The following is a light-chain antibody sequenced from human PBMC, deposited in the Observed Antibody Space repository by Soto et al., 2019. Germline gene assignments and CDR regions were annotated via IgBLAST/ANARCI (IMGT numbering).Light chain of an antibody. CDR2: KAS. CDR1: QNIRSW. Sequence: DIQMTQSPSTLSASVGDRVSITCRASQNIRSWLAWYQHKPGKAPKLLIYKASTLDSGVPSRFSGSGSGTDLTLTISSLQPDDFATYYCQQYDRYSLSFGPGTKVEIK. V-gene: IGKV1-5*03. CDR3: QQYDRYSLS. J-gene: IGKJ3*01.